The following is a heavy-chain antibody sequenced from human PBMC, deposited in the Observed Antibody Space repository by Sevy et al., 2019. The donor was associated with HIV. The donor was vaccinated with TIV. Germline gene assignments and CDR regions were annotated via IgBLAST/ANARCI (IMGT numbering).Heavy chain of an antibody. J-gene: IGHJ3*02. D-gene: IGHD7-27*01. V-gene: IGHV1-69*13. Sequence: ASVKVSCKASGDTFSTYGLSWVRQAPGQGLEWMGGIIPIFGTPNYAQKFQGRVTITADESASTAYMELSSRRSEDTALDYCAREGGVATTGDHDAFDIWGQGTLVTVSS. CDR2: IIPIFGTP. CDR1: GDTFSTYG. CDR3: AREGGVATTGDHDAFDI.